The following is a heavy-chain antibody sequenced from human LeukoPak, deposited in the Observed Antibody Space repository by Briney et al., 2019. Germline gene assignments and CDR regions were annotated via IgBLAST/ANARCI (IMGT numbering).Heavy chain of an antibody. D-gene: IGHD6-13*01. Sequence: ASVKVSCKASGGTFSSYAISWVRQAPGQGLEWMGIINPSGGSTSYAQKFQGRVTMTRDTSTSTVYMELSSLRSEDTAVYYCASSYSSSYYLDYWGQGTLVTVSS. V-gene: IGHV1-46*01. CDR3: ASSYSSSYYLDY. CDR1: GGTFSSYA. CDR2: INPSGGST. J-gene: IGHJ4*02.